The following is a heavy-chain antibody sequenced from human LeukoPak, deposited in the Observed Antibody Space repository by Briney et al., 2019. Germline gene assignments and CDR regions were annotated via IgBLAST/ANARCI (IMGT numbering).Heavy chain of an antibody. CDR2: IIPIFGTA. CDR3: ARGDSSGWYPNDAFDI. Sequence: ASVKVSCKASGGTFSSYAISWVRQAPGQGLEWMGGIIPIFGTANYAQKFQGRVTITADESTSTAYMELSSLRSDDTAVYYCARGDSSGWYPNDAFDIWGQGTMVTVSS. V-gene: IGHV1-69*13. D-gene: IGHD6-19*01. J-gene: IGHJ3*02. CDR1: GGTFSSYA.